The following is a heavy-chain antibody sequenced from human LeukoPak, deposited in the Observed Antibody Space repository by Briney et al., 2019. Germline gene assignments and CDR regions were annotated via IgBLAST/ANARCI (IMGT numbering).Heavy chain of an antibody. CDR3: ARDHGYYYDSSGYPRSVRWFDP. J-gene: IGHJ5*02. D-gene: IGHD3-22*01. Sequence: SETLSLTCPVSGGSISSSSYYWGWIRQPPGKGLEWIGSIYYSGSTYYNPSLKSRVTISVDTSKNQFSLKPSSVTAAGTAVYYCARDHGYYYDSSGYPRSVRWFDPWGQGTLVTVSS. V-gene: IGHV4-39*07. CDR2: IYYSGST. CDR1: GGSISSSSYY.